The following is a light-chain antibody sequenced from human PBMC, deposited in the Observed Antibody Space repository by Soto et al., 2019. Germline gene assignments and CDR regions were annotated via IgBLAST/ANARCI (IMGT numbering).Light chain of an antibody. CDR1: QGIGIY. V-gene: IGKV1-16*02. CDR3: QQYRSYPLT. Sequence: DIQMTQSPSSLSASVGDRVTITCRASQGIGIYLAWFQQKPGKAPRSLIYDASRLQSGVPPKFSGSGSGTDFTLTISSLQPEDFAIYFCQQYRSYPLTFGVGTKVEI. J-gene: IGKJ4*01. CDR2: DAS.